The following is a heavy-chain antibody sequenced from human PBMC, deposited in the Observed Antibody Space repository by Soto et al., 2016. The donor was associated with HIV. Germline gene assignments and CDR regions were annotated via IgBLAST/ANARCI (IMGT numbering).Heavy chain of an antibody. J-gene: IGHJ4*02. CDR2: ISRSSTYI. V-gene: IGHV3-21*01. CDR1: EFTFRTYS. CDR3: ARAETYSSSYQD. D-gene: IGHD6-13*01. Sequence: EVQLVESGGGLVKPGESLRLSCTGSEFTFRTYSMNWVRQAPGKGLEWVSSISRSSTYIYYADSVKGRFTISRDNAKNLLYLQMNSLRAEDTAVYYCARAETYSSSYQDWGQGILVTVSS.